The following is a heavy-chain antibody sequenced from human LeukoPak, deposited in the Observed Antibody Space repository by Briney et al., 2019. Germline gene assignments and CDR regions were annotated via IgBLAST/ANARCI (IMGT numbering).Heavy chain of an antibody. CDR1: GGSISSGSHY. D-gene: IGHD3-16*01. Sequence: SETLSLTCTVSGGSISSGSHYWSWIRQPAGKGLEWIGRIYATGSTNYNPSLKSRVTISLDTSKNQFSLKLNSVTAADTAVYYCARDRAGGDDQNPWGQGTLVTVSS. CDR3: ARDRAGGDDQNP. CDR2: IYATGST. J-gene: IGHJ4*02. V-gene: IGHV4-61*02.